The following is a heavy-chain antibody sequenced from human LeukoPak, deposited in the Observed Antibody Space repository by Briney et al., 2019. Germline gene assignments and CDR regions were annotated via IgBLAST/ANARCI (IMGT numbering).Heavy chain of an antibody. J-gene: IGHJ4*02. CDR3: ARYYGDYPSYYFDY. D-gene: IGHD4-17*01. Sequence: GGSLRLSRAASGFTFSSYSMNWVRQAPGKGLEWVSSISSSSSYIYYADSVKGRFTISRDNAKNSLYLQMNSLRAEDTAVYYCARYYGDYPSYYFDYWGQGTLVTVSS. CDR1: GFTFSSYS. CDR2: ISSSSSYI. V-gene: IGHV3-21*01.